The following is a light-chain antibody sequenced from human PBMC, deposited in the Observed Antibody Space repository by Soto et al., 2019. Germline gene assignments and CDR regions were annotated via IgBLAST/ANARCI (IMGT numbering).Light chain of an antibody. Sequence: EIVMTQSPATLSVSPGERATLSCRASQSVSSNLAWYQQKPGQAPRLLIYGASTRATGIPARFSGSGSGTEFPLTISSLQSEDFAVYYCQQYNNWPPLNFGGGTKVEIK. V-gene: IGKV3-15*01. CDR2: GAS. J-gene: IGKJ4*01. CDR1: QSVSSN. CDR3: QQYNNWPPLN.